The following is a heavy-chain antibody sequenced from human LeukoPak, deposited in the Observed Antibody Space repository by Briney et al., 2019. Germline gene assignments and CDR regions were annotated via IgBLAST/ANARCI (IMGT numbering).Heavy chain of an antibody. Sequence: GESLKISCKGSGYTFTTHWIAWVRQMPGKGLEWMGIIFPGDSDTTYSPSFEGQVTISADKSINTAYLQWSSLKASDTAMYYCATAESQTRFDFWGQGTLVTVSS. J-gene: IGHJ4*02. D-gene: IGHD1/OR15-1a*01. CDR1: GYTFTTHW. V-gene: IGHV5-51*01. CDR2: IFPGDSDT. CDR3: ATAESQTRFDF.